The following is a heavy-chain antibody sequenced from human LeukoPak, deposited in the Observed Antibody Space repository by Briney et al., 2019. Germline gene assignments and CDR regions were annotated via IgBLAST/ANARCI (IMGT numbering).Heavy chain of an antibody. J-gene: IGHJ4*02. CDR2: IYTSGST. CDR3: ARGEITMVRGRTFDY. CDR1: GGSISSYY. V-gene: IGHV4-4*07. Sequence: SETLSLTCTVSGGSISSYYWSWIRQPAGKGLEWIGRIYTSGSTNYNPSLKSRVTMSVDTSKNQFSLKLSSVTAADTAVYYCARGEITMVRGRTFDYWGQGTLVTVSS. D-gene: IGHD3-10*01.